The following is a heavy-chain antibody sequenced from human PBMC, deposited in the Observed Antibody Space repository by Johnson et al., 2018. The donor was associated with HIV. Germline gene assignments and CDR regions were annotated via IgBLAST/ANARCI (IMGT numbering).Heavy chain of an antibody. V-gene: IGHV3-20*04. J-gene: IGHJ3*02. Sequence: QLVESGGGVVRPGGSLRLSCAASGFTFDDYGMSWVRQGPGKGLEWVSGINWHGGSRDYADSVKGRFTISRDNSKNTLYLQMNSLRAEDTAVYYCARESALAGDSLGFDIWGQGTMVTVSS. CDR3: ARESALAGDSLGFDI. CDR2: INWHGGSR. D-gene: IGHD7-27*01. CDR1: GFTFDDYG.